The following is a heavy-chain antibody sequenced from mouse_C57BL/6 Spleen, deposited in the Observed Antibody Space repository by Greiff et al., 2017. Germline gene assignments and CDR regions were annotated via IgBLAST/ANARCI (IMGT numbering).Heavy chain of an antibody. CDR2: ISDGGSYT. CDR3: AREGSNYGDYFDY. J-gene: IGHJ2*01. D-gene: IGHD2-5*01. V-gene: IGHV5-4*01. CDR1: GFTFSSYA. Sequence: EVKLVESGGGLVKPGGSLKLSCAASGFTFSSYAMSWVRQTPEKRLEWVATISDGGSYTYYPDNVKGRFTISRDNAKNNLYLQMSHLKSEDTAMDYCAREGSNYGDYFDYGGQGTTLTVSS.